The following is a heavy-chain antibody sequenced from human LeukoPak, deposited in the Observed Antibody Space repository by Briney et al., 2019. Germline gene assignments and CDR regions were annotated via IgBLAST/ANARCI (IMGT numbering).Heavy chain of an antibody. CDR1: GFTFSSYA. J-gene: IGHJ4*02. CDR3: ARRRGYSYGPLDY. V-gene: IGHV3-30-3*01. CDR2: ISYDGSNK. D-gene: IGHD5-18*01. Sequence: GGSLRLSCAASGFTFSSYAMHWVRQASGKGLEWVAVISYDGSNKYYADSVKGRFTISRDNSKNTLYLQMNSLRAEDTAVYYCARRRGYSYGPLDYWGQGTLVTVSS.